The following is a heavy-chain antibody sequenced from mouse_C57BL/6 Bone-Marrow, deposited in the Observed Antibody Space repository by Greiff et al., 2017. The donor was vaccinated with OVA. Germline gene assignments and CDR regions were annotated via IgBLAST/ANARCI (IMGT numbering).Heavy chain of an antibody. J-gene: IGHJ1*03. CDR1: GYAFSSSW. Sequence: VQLQQSGPELVKPGASVKISCKASGYAFSSSWMNWVKQRPGKGLEWIGRIYPGDGDTNYNGKFKGKATLTADKSSSTAYMQLSSLTSEDSAVYFCASGYYGSSYFWYFEVWGTGTTVTVSS. CDR2: IYPGDGDT. V-gene: IGHV1-82*01. D-gene: IGHD1-1*01. CDR3: ASGYYGSSYFWYFEV.